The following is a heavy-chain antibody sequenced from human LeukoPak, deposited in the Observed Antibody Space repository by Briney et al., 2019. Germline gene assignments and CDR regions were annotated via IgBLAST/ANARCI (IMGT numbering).Heavy chain of an antibody. CDR1: GFPFSSSW. CDR2: ISGDGGST. V-gene: IGHV3-74*01. Sequence: PGGSLRLSCAASGFPFSSSWVHWVRQAPGKGLVWVSRISGDGGSTEYADSVKGRFAISRDNAKNTLYLQMNSLRAEDMAVYYCAARFRDGLDIWGQGTMVTVSS. J-gene: IGHJ3*02. CDR3: AARFRDGLDI.